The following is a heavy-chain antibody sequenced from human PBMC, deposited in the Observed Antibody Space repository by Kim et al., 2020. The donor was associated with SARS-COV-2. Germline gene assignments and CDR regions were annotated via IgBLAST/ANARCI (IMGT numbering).Heavy chain of an antibody. V-gene: IGHV1-2*02. Sequence: GTNYAQKFQGRVTMTRDTSISTAYMELSRLRSDDTAVYYCARDWQLWFGYWGQGTLVTVSS. J-gene: IGHJ4*02. D-gene: IGHD3-10*01. CDR2: GT. CDR3: ARDWQLWFGY.